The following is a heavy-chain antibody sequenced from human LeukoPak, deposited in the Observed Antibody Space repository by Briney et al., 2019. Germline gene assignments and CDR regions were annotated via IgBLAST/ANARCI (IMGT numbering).Heavy chain of an antibody. Sequence: GGSLRLSCAASGFTFSSYWMHWVRQAPGKGLMWVSHINSDGSNTNYATSVKGRFTISRDNARNMLYLYMNNLRAEDTAVYYCAKGYSGYESQWGQGTLVTVSS. D-gene: IGHD5-12*01. CDR1: GFTFSSYW. V-gene: IGHV3-74*01. CDR3: AKGYSGYESQ. J-gene: IGHJ4*02. CDR2: INSDGSNT.